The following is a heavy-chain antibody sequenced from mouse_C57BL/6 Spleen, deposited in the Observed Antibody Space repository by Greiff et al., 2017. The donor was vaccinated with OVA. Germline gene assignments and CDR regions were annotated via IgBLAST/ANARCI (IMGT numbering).Heavy chain of an antibody. CDR1: GYTFTDYY. CDR3: ARGSYYSNYGGV. D-gene: IGHD2-5*01. CDR2: INPNNGGT. V-gene: IGHV1-26*01. J-gene: IGHJ1*03. Sequence: EVQLQQSGPELVKPGASVKISCKASGYTFTDYYMNWVKQSHGKSLEWIGDINPNNGGTSYNQKFKGKATLTVDKSSSTAYMELRSLTSEDSAVYYCARGSYYSNYGGVWGTGTTVTVSS.